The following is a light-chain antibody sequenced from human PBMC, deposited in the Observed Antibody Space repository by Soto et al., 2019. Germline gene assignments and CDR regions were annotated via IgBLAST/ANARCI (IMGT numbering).Light chain of an antibody. J-gene: IGLJ2*01. Sequence: QSVLTQPPSVSAAPGQRVTSSCSGSSSNIGNNYVSWYRQFPGTAPKLLICEDDKRPPGIPDRFSGSKSGSSATLAITGIQTGDEADYYCGTWDSSLSAGIFGGGTKLTVL. V-gene: IGLV1-51*02. CDR1: SSNIGNNY. CDR3: GTWDSSLSAGI. CDR2: EDD.